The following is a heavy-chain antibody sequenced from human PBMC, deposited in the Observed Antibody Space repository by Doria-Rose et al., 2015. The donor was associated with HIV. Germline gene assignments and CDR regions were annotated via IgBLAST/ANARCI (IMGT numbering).Heavy chain of an antibody. CDR2: IFSDDER. J-gene: IGHJ4*02. V-gene: IGHV2-26*01. CDR3: ARIKSSRWYHKYYFDF. D-gene: IGHD6-13*01. Sequence: QITLKESGPVLVKPTETLTLTCTVSGVSLSSPGMGVSWIRQPPGKALEWLANIFSDDERSYKTSLKCRLTISRGTSNSQVVLTMTDMDPVDTATYYCARIKSSRWYHKYYFDFWGQGTLVIVSA. CDR1: GVSLSSPGMG.